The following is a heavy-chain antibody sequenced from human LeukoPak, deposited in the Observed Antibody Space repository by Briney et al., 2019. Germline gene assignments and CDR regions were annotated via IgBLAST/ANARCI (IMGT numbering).Heavy chain of an antibody. CDR1: GFTVSSNY. V-gene: IGHV3-53*01. CDR3: ARVDSSGSDAFDI. CDR2: IYGGGST. Sequence: PGGSLRLSCAASGFTVSSNYMGWVRQAPGKGLEWVSVIYGGGSTYYADSVKGRFTISRDNSKNTLYLQMNSLRAEDTAVYYCARVDSSGSDAFDIWGQGTMVTVSS. J-gene: IGHJ3*02. D-gene: IGHD3-22*01.